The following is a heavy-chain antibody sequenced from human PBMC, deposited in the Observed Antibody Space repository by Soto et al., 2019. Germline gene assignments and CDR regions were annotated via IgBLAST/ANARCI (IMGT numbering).Heavy chain of an antibody. V-gene: IGHV3-23*01. D-gene: IGHD1-7*01. CDR1: GFTFSSYG. CDR3: AKDRRAGGNYGFYSDL. J-gene: IGHJ5*02. Sequence: EVQLLESGGGLVQPGGSLRLSCAASGFTFSSYGMTWVRQAPGKGLEWVSFSSATGAGTYYADSVKGRFTISRDNSKNTLYPQMTSLRADDTAVYYCAKDRRAGGNYGFYSDLWGQGDLVIVSS. CDR2: SSATGAGT.